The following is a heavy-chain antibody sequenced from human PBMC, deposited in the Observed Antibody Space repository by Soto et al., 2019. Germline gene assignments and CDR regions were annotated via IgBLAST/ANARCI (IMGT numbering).Heavy chain of an antibody. CDR1: GYAFTSYD. CDR3: ASIYCTNGVCYNY. V-gene: IGHV1-8*01. Sequence: ASVKVSWQASGYAFTSYDINWVRQATGQGLEWMGWMNPNSGNTGYAQKFQGRVTMTRNTSISTAYMELSSLRSEDTAVYYCASIYCTNGVCYNYWGQGTLVTVSS. J-gene: IGHJ4*02. D-gene: IGHD2-8*01. CDR2: MNPNSGNT.